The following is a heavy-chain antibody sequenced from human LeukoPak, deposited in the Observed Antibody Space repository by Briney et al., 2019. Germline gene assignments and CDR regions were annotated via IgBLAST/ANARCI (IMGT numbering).Heavy chain of an antibody. CDR1: GFTFDDYT. V-gene: IGHV3-43*01. Sequence: GGSLRLSCAASGFTFDDYTMHWVRQAPGKGLEWVSLISWDGGSTYYADSVKGRFTISRDNSKNSLYLQMNSLRAEDTAVYYCAKARIEWWELLWYYFDYWGQGTLVTVSS. J-gene: IGHJ4*02. CDR2: ISWDGGST. D-gene: IGHD1-26*01. CDR3: AKARIEWWELLWYYFDY.